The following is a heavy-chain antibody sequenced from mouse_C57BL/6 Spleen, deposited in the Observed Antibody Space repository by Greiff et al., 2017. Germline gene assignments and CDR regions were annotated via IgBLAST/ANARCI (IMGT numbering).Heavy chain of an antibody. J-gene: IGHJ4*01. V-gene: IGHV1-80*01. Sequence: VQLVESGAELVKPGASVKISCKASGYAFSSYWMNWVKQRPGKGLEWIGQIYPGDGDTNYNGTFKGKATLTADKSSSTAYMQLSSLTSEDSAVYFCARRRSYDAMDYWGQGTSVTVSS. CDR1: GYAFSSYW. CDR3: ARRRSYDAMDY. CDR2: IYPGDGDT.